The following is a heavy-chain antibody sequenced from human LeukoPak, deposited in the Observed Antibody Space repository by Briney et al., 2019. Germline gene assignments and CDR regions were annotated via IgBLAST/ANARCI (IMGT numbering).Heavy chain of an antibody. CDR3: ARGETMDV. V-gene: IGHV3-7*01. Sequence: GSLRLSCVALEFSFETYWMSWVRQAPGKGPEWVANINEDGSEKHYVGSVRGRFTISRDNADNSLHLQMNSLRPEDMAVYYCARGETMDVWGRGTTVTVSS. CDR1: EFSFETYW. J-gene: IGHJ6*03. CDR2: INEDGSEK. D-gene: IGHD5-24*01.